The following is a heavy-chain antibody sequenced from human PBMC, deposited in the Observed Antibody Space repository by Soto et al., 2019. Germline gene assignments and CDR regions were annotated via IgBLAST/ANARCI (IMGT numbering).Heavy chain of an antibody. Sequence: ASVKVSCRASGYTFTSYGISWVRQAPGQGLEWMGWISAYNGNTNYAQKLQGRVTMTTDTSTSTAYMELRSLRSDDTAVYYCARDGVSGYCSGGSCRGAFGIWGQVTMVTVSS. CDR3: ARDGVSGYCSGGSCRGAFGI. CDR2: ISAYNGNT. J-gene: IGHJ3*02. V-gene: IGHV1-18*01. CDR1: GYTFTSYG. D-gene: IGHD2-15*01.